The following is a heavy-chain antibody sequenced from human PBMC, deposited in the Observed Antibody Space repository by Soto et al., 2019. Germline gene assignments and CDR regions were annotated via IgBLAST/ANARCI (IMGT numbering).Heavy chain of an antibody. CDR3: ARGWGRIFDY. CDR1: GGSISSGGYY. V-gene: IGHV4-31*03. Sequence: SETLSLTCTVSGGSISSGGYYWSWIRQHPGKGLEWIGYIYYSGSTNYNPSLKSRVTISVDTSKNQFSLKLSSVTAADTAVYYCARGWGRIFDYWGQGTLVTVSS. J-gene: IGHJ4*02. D-gene: IGHD7-27*01. CDR2: IYYSGST.